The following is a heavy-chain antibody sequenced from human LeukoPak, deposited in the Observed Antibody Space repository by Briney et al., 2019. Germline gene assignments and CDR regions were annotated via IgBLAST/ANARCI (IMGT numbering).Heavy chain of an antibody. CDR2: ISSSSSTI. D-gene: IGHD5-18*01. CDR3: AREVWNSYGGFDY. Sequence: PGGSLRLSCAASGFTFSSYSMNWVRQAPGKGLEWVSYISSSSSTIYYADSVKGRFTISRDNAKNSLYLQMNSLRAEDTAVYYCAREVWNSYGGFDYWGQGTLVTVSS. J-gene: IGHJ4*02. V-gene: IGHV3-48*01. CDR1: GFTFSSYS.